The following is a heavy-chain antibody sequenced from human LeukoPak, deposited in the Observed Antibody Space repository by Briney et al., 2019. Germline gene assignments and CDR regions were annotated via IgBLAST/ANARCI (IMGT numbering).Heavy chain of an antibody. V-gene: IGHV1-2*02. J-gene: IGHJ4*02. CDR1: GYTFTGYY. D-gene: IGHD6-13*01. CDR2: INPNSGGT. CDR3: ARLYSSSWYVVDY. Sequence: GASVKVSCKASGYTFTGYYMHWVRQAPGQGLEWMGWINPNSGGTNYAQKFQGRVTMTRDTSISTAYMELSRLRSDDTAVYYCARLYSSSWYVVDYWGQGTLVTVSS.